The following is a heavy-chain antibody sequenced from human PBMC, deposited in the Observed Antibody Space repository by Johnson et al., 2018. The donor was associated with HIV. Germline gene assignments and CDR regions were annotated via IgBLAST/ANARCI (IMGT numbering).Heavy chain of an antibody. D-gene: IGHD3-3*01. CDR2: INWNGGSI. J-gene: IGHJ3*02. CDR3: ANDFWSGSGI. CDR1: GFTFDDYA. Sequence: VQLVESGGGLVQPGRSLRLSCAASGFTFDDYAMHWVRQAPGKGLEWVSGINWNGGSIGYADSVKGRFTISRDNAKKSLYLQMNSLRAEDTAVYYCANDFWSGSGIWGQGTIVTVSS. V-gene: IGHV3-9*01.